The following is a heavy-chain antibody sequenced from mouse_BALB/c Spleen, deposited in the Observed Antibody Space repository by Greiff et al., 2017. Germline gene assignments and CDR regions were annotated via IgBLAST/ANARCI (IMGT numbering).Heavy chain of an antibody. Sequence: DVKLQESGPGLVKPSQSLSLTCTVTGYSITSDYAWNWIRQFPGNTLEWMGYISYSGSTSYNPSLKSRISITRDTSKNQFFLQLNSVTTEDTATYYCARGNYYGSSPWYFDVWGAGTTVTVSS. CDR1: GYSITSDYA. D-gene: IGHD1-1*01. V-gene: IGHV3-2*02. CDR2: ISYSGST. CDR3: ARGNYYGSSPWYFDV. J-gene: IGHJ1*01.